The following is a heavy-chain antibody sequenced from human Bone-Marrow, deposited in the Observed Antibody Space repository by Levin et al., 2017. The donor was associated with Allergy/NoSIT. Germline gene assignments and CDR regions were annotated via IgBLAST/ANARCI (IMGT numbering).Heavy chain of an antibody. V-gene: IGHV3-30*04. D-gene: IGHD5-12*01. CDR2: ISYDGSKT. J-gene: IGHJ5*02. CDR3: ARDRNRAGIYSGDDRSWVGWFDP. Sequence: GGSLRLSCAASGFTFNTYTMSWVRQAPGKGLEWVALISYDGSKTYYADSVKGRLTISRDNSKKTLILQMNNLRAEDTAVYYCARDRNRAGIYSGDDRSWVGWFDPWGQGTLVTVSS. CDR1: GFTFNTYT.